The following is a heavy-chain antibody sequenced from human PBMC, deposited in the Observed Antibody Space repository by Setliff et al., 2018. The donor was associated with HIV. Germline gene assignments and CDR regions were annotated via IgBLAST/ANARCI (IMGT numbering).Heavy chain of an antibody. CDR2: IYHSGST. Sequence: SETLSLTCAVSGGSISSNWWSWVRQSPGKGLEWIGEIYHSGSTHYNPSLQSRVTISVDTSKNQLSLRLTSMAAADTAMYYCARSQPDTIFGVVTFDCWGQGKMVTVSS. CDR1: GGSISSNW. V-gene: IGHV4-4*02. D-gene: IGHD3-3*01. J-gene: IGHJ4*02. CDR3: ARSQPDTIFGVVTFDC.